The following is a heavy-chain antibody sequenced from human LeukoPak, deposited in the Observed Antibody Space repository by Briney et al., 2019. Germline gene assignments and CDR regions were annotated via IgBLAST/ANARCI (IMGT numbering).Heavy chain of an antibody. J-gene: IGHJ6*03. CDR3: ADGASGQPYYYYYMDV. CDR2: IIPIFGTA. D-gene: IGHD5-12*01. CDR1: GGTFSSYA. Sequence: SVTVSCKASGGTFSSYAISWVRQAPGQGLEWMGRIIPIFGTANYAQKFQGRVTITADKSTSTAYMELSSLRSEGTAVYYCADGASGQPYYYYYMDVWGKGTTVTVSS. V-gene: IGHV1-69*06.